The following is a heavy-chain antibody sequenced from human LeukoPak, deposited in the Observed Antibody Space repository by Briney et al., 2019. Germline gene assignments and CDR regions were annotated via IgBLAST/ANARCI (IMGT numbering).Heavy chain of an antibody. Sequence: PGGSLRLSCAASGFTFSSYAMHWVRQAPGKGLEWVAVISYDGSNKYYADSVKGRFTISRDNSKNTLYLQMNSLRAEDTAVYYCARGTSSSWPYYYYGMDVWGLGTTVTVSS. J-gene: IGHJ6*02. V-gene: IGHV3-30-3*01. CDR2: ISYDGSNK. D-gene: IGHD6-13*01. CDR3: ARGTSSSWPYYYYGMDV. CDR1: GFTFSSYA.